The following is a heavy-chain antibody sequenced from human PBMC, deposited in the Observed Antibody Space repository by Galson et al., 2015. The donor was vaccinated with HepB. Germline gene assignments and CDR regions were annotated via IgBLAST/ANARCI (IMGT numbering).Heavy chain of an antibody. CDR3: VKDLTYYYGSGISRAYGLDV. Sequence: SLRLSCAASGFTFDDYTMHWVRQAPGKSLEWVSLISWDGVTTYYTNSVKGRFTTSRDNSKHSLFLQMNSLRTQDTALYYCVKDLTYYYGSGISRAYGLDVWGQGTTVTVAS. V-gene: IGHV3-43*01. J-gene: IGHJ6*02. CDR2: ISWDGVTT. CDR1: GFTFDDYT. D-gene: IGHD3-10*01.